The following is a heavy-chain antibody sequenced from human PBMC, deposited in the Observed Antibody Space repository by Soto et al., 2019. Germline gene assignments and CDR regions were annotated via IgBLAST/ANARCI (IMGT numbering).Heavy chain of an antibody. CDR3: ARITRS. CDR2: LSGDGKAT. D-gene: IGHD1-1*01. V-gene: IGHV3-23*01. CDR1: GLTVGSSA. J-gene: IGHJ5*02. Sequence: EVRLLESGGGLVQPGGSVRLSCAASGLTVGSSAMTWVRQAPGKGLEWISSLSGDGKATYYADSVKGRFTISRDISKNTLFLQMDSLRVEDTAIYFCARITRSWGQGTRSPSPQ.